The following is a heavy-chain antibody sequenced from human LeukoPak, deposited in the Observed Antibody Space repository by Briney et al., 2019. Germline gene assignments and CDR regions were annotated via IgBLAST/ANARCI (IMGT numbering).Heavy chain of an antibody. CDR2: IKGKTDGGTT. CDR1: GLTFSNAW. Sequence: GGSLRLSCAASGLTFSNAWMSWVRQAPGKGLEWVGRIKGKTDGGTTDYAAPVEGRFTISRDDSKNTLYLQMNSLKTEDTAVYYCRIGVVVVATYYYDSSSDYWGQGTLVTVSS. D-gene: IGHD3-22*01. J-gene: IGHJ4*02. CDR3: RIGVVVVATYYYDSSSDY. V-gene: IGHV3-15*01.